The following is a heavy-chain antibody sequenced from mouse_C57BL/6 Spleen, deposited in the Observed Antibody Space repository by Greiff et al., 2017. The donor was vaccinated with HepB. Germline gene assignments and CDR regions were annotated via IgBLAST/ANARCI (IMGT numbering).Heavy chain of an antibody. CDR3: ARSLGSSYNYFDY. V-gene: IGHV1-64*01. CDR1: GYTFTSYW. J-gene: IGHJ2*01. D-gene: IGHD1-1*01. CDR2: IHPNSGST. Sequence: VQLQQPGAELVKPGASVKLSCKASGYTFTSYWMHWVKQRPGQGLEWIGMIHPNSGSTNYNEKFKSKATLTVDKSSSPAYMQLSSLPSEDSAVYYCARSLGSSYNYFDYWGQGTTLTVSS.